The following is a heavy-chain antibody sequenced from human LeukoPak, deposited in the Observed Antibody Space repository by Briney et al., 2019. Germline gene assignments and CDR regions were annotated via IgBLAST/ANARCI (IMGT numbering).Heavy chain of an antibody. CDR3: TLIQGWGSGSYYRDF. CDR2: VKSRSAGETT. CDR1: GFSISNDW. D-gene: IGHD3-10*01. J-gene: IGHJ4*02. Sequence: GGSLRLSCAASGFSISNDWMSWVRQAPGRGLEWVARVKSRSAGETTDYAAPVKGRFTISRDDSKNTLYLQMNSLKTEDTAVYYCTLIQGWGSGSYYRDFWGQGTLVTVSS. V-gene: IGHV3-15*01.